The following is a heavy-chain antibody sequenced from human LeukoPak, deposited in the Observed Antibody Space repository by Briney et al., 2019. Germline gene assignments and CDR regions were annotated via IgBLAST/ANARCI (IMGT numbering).Heavy chain of an antibody. V-gene: IGHV1-46*01. D-gene: IGHD6-13*01. CDR2: INPSGGST. CDR1: GYTFTSYY. CDR3: ARDGSDSSSWTIWFDP. J-gene: IGHJ5*02. Sequence: ASVKVSCKASGYTFTSYYMHWVRQAPGQGLEWMGIINPSGGSTNYAQKFQGRVTMTRDTSTSTVYMELSSLRSEDTAVYYCARDGSDSSSWTIWFDPWGQGTLVTVSS.